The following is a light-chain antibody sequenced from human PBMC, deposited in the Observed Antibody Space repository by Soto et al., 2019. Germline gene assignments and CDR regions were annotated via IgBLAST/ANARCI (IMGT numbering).Light chain of an antibody. V-gene: IGLV2-8*01. Sequence: QSALTQPPSGSGSPGRSVTISCTGTSSDVGDYNYVSWYQQHPGKAPKLMIYEVSMRPSGVPDRFSGSKSANTASLIVSGLQAEDEADYYCSSYVGSSNSVVFGGGTKVTVL. CDR2: EVS. CDR1: SSDVGDYNY. CDR3: SSYVGSSNSVV. J-gene: IGLJ2*01.